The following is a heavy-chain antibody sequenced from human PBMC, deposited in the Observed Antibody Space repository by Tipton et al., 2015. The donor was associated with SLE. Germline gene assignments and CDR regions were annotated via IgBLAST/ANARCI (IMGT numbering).Heavy chain of an antibody. V-gene: IGHV4-34*01. CDR2: INHSGST. Sequence: TLSLTCAVYGGSFSGYYWSWIRQPPGKGLEWIAEINHSGSTNYNPSLKSRVTISVDTSKNQFSLKLTSVTAADTAMYYCARRGAYSSSWYVAYYYYMDVWGKGTPVTVSS. D-gene: IGHD6-13*01. CDR3: ARRGAYSSSWYVAYYYYMDV. J-gene: IGHJ6*03. CDR1: GGSFSGYY.